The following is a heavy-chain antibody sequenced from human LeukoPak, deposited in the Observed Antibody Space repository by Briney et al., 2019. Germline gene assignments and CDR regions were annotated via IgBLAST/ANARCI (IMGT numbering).Heavy chain of an antibody. J-gene: IGHJ6*03. CDR3: ASGSGSYRTPYYYMDV. D-gene: IGHD3-10*01. Sequence: GGSLRLSCAASGFTVSSNYMSWVRQAPGKGLERVSVIYSGGSTYYADSVKGRFTISRDNSKNTLYLQMNSLRAEDTAVYYCASGSGSYRTPYYYMDVWGTGTTVTVSS. CDR2: IYSGGST. CDR1: GFTVSSNY. V-gene: IGHV3-53*01.